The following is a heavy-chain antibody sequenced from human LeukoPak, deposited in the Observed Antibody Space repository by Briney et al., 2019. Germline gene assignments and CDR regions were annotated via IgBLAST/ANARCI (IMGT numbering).Heavy chain of an antibody. CDR3: ARETTVTTHDFDY. V-gene: IGHV1-46*01. D-gene: IGHD4-17*01. Sequence: ASVKVSCKASGYTFTSYYMHWVRQATGQGLEWMGIINPSGGSTSYAQKFQGRVTMTRDMSTSTVYMELSSLRSEDTAVYYCARETTVTTHDFDYWGQGTLVTVSS. CDR1: GYTFTSYY. J-gene: IGHJ4*02. CDR2: INPSGGST.